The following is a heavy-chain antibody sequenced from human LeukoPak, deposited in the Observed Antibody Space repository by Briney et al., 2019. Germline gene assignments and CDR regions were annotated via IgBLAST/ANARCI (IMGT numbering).Heavy chain of an antibody. CDR3: AKETGYSSGRFDY. D-gene: IGHD6-19*01. J-gene: IGHJ4*02. V-gene: IGHV3-23*01. CDR1: GFTFSSYG. Sequence: GGSLRLSCAASGFTFSSYGMSWVRQAPGKGLEWVSAISGSGGSTYYADSVRGRFTISRDNSKNTLYVQMNSLRAEDTAVYYCAKETGYSSGRFDYWGQGTLVTVSS. CDR2: ISGSGGST.